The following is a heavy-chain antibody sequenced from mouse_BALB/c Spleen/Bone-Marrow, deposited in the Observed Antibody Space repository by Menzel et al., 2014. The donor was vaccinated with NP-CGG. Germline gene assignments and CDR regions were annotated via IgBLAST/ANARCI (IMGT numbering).Heavy chain of an antibody. Sequence: EVHLVESGPELVKPGASVKMSCKASGYTFTDYYMDWVKQSHGESFEWIGRVNPYNGGTSYNQKFKGKATLTADKSSSTAYMELNSLTSEDSAVYYCARSYYGNYYYAMDYWGQGTSVTVSS. CDR3: ARSYYGNYYYAMDY. CDR2: VNPYNGGT. V-gene: IGHV1-19*01. D-gene: IGHD2-10*01. J-gene: IGHJ4*01. CDR1: GYTFTDYY.